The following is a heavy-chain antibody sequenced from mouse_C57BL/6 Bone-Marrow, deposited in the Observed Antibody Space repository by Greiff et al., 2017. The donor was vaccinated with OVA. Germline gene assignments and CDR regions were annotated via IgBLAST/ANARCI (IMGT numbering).Heavy chain of an antibody. D-gene: IGHD1-1*01. CDR2: IYPGDGDT. CDR3: ARWDYYGSSYLRWFAY. V-gene: IGHV1-82*01. Sequence: QVQLQQSGPELVKPGASVKISCKASGYAFSSSWMNWVKQRPGKGLEWIGRIYPGDGDTNYNGKFKGKATLTADKSSSTAYMQLSSLTSEDSAVYFCARWDYYGSSYLRWFAYWGQGTLVTVSA. CDR1: GYAFSSSW. J-gene: IGHJ3*01.